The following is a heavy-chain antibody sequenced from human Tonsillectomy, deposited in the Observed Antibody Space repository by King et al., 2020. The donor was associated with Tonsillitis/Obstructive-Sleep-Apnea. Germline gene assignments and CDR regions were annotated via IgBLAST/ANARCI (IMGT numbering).Heavy chain of an antibody. D-gene: IGHD3/OR15-3a*01. CDR1: GFTFSNYG. V-gene: IGHV3-33*01. CDR2: IWSVGSNK. CDR3: AREFGQGRSPQFDY. J-gene: IGHJ4*02. Sequence: VQLVESGGGVVQPGRSLRLSCAASGFTFSNYGMHWVRQAPGKGLEWVALIWSVGSNKYYADSVKGRFTISRDNSKNTLYLQMNSLRVEDTAVYYCAREFGQGRSPQFDYWGQGTLVTVSS.